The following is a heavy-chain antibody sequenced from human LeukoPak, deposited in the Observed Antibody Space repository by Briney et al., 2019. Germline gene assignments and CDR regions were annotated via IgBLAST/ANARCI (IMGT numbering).Heavy chain of an antibody. CDR3: ARPGRGYSYGKNTYYFDY. CDR1: GGSFSGYY. CDR2: INHSGST. V-gene: IGHV4-34*01. D-gene: IGHD5-18*01. Sequence: SETLSLTCAVYGGSFSGYYWSWIRQPPGKGLEWIGEINHSGSTNYNPSLKSRVTISVDTSKNQFSLKLSSVTAADTAVYYCARPGRGYSYGKNTYYFDYRGQGTLVTVSS. J-gene: IGHJ4*02.